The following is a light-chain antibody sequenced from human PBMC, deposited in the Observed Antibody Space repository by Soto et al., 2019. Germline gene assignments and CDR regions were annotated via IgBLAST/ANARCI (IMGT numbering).Light chain of an antibody. CDR1: QSVNSN. Sequence: EMVITQSPATLSVTTGERATLSCRASQSVNSNYLAWYQQKPGQAPRLLIYGISKRATDIPDRFSGSGSGTEFTLTISSLQPEDFATYYCQQHGQWPITFGQGTRLEI. CDR3: QQHGQWPIT. J-gene: IGKJ5*01. V-gene: IGKV3D-15*01. CDR2: GIS.